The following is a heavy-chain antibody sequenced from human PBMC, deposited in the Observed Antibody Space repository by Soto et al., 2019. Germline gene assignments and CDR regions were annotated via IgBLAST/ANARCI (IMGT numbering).Heavy chain of an antibody. CDR3: SRDYGKYCTSPRCYKTANWFDP. CDR1: GFTFSTYG. CDR2: IWYDGSET. Sequence: PGGSLRLSCAASGFTFSTYGMHWVRQAPGKGLEWVAVIWYDGSETYYADSVKGRFTISRDNSMNTVYLQMNSLRAEDTAVYYCSRDYGKYCTSPRCYKTANWFDPWGQGTLVTVSS. D-gene: IGHD2-2*02. J-gene: IGHJ5*02. V-gene: IGHV3-33*01.